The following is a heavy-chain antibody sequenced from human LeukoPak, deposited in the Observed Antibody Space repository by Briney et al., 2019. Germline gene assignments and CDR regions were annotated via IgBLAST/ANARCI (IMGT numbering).Heavy chain of an antibody. CDR1: GYTFTDYY. J-gene: IGHJ4*02. CDR3: ARDKRYSSSWYFFDY. CDR2: INPNSGGT. Sequence: ASVKVSCKASGYTFTDYYIHWVRQAPGQGLEWMGWINPNSGGTNYAQRFQGRVTMTRDTSISTAYMELSRLRYDDTAVYYCARDKRYSSSWYFFDYWGQGTLVTVSS. D-gene: IGHD6-13*01. V-gene: IGHV1-2*02.